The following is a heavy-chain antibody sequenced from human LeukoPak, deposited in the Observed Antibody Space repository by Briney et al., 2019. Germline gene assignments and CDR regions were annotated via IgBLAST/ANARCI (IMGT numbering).Heavy chain of an antibody. V-gene: IGHV1-8*01. J-gene: IGHJ6*02. CDR3: ARKRTGGYDFWSGYYGSYYYGMDV. CDR1: GYTFTSYG. D-gene: IGHD3-3*01. CDR2: MNPNSGNT. Sequence: GASVKVSCKASGYTFTSYGINCVRQATGQGLEWMGWMNPNSGNTGYAQKFQGRVTMTRNTSISTAYMELSSLRSEDTAVYYCARKRTGGYDFWSGYYGSYYYGMDVWGQGTTVTVSS.